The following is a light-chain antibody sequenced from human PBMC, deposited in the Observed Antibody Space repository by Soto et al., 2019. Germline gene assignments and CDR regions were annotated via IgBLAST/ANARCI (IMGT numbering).Light chain of an antibody. CDR1: QTVSRN. Sequence: ERVMTPSPATLSVSPGERATLSFRASQTVSRNLAWYQQRPGQAPRLLIYDISNRATGVPARFSGSGSETEFTLTIRSLQSEDFAVYFCQQYNNWPSFGQGTRLEI. CDR3: QQYNNWPS. V-gene: IGKV3-15*01. J-gene: IGKJ5*01. CDR2: DIS.